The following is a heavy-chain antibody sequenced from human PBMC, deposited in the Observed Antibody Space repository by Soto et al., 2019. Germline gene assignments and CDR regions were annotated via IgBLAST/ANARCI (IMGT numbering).Heavy chain of an antibody. J-gene: IGHJ6*02. Sequence: EVQLVESGGGLVQPGRSLRLSCAASGFTFDDYAMHWVRQAPGKGLEWVSGISWNSGSIGYADSVKGRFTISRDNAKNYLYLQMNSLRAEDTALYYCARDYGMDVWGQGTTVTVSS. V-gene: IGHV3-9*01. CDR2: ISWNSGSI. CDR3: ARDYGMDV. CDR1: GFTFDDYA.